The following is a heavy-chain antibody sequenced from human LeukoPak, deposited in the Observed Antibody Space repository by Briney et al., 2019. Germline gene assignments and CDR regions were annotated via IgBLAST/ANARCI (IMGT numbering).Heavy chain of an antibody. CDR1: GYTFTDYY. CDR2: VDPEDGET. J-gene: IGHJ6*03. Sequence: ASVKISCKASGYTFTDYYMHWVQQAPGKGLEWMGRVDPEDGETIYAEKFQGRVTITADTSTDTAYMELSSLRSEDTAVYYCARWGCSSTSCYAYYYYMDVWGKGTTVTVSS. D-gene: IGHD2-2*01. CDR3: ARWGCSSTSCYAYYYYMDV. V-gene: IGHV1-69-2*01.